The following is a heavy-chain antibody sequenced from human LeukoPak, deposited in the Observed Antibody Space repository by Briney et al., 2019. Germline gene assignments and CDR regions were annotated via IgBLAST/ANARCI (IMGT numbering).Heavy chain of an antibody. CDR1: GDSIRSHY. J-gene: IGHJ3*02. D-gene: IGHD2-8*02. CDR2: IHASGST. V-gene: IGHV4-4*09. Sequence: PSETLSLTCAGSGDSIRSHYWSWIRQPPGKGLEWIGYIHASGSTKYNPSLKSRVTISLDTSKNQFSLKLSSVTAADTAMYYCARQAGGAFSSAVFGIWGQGTMVIVSS. CDR3: ARQAGGAFSSAVFGI.